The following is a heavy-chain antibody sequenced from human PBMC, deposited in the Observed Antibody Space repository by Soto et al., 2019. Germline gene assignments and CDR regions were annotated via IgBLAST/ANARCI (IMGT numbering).Heavy chain of an antibody. J-gene: IGHJ6*02. CDR2: ISSDGNNK. CDR3: AKDFSTSCLYCYYYAMDV. Sequence: GGSLRLSCAASGFTFSSYGMHWVRQAPGKGLEWVAVISSDGNNKYYADSVKGRFIVSRDNSKNTLFLQMNSLRGEDTAVYYCAKDFSTSCLYCYYYAMDVWGQGTTVTVSS. D-gene: IGHD2-2*01. V-gene: IGHV3-30*18. CDR1: GFTFSSYG.